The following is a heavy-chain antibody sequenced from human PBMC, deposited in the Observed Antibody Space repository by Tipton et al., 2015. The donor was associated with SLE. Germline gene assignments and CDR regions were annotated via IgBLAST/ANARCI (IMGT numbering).Heavy chain of an antibody. Sequence: SLRLSCAASGFSFSDYYMTWIRQAPGKGLEWISYISTTNTRYYADSVKGRLTVSRDNAKNSLYLQMNSLRVEDTAVYYCARDRGQPYGDWIFDLWGRGPLVTVSS. CDR3: ARDRGQPYGDWIFDL. CDR1: GFSFSDYY. CDR2: ISTTNTR. J-gene: IGHJ2*01. D-gene: IGHD4-17*01. V-gene: IGHV3-11*01.